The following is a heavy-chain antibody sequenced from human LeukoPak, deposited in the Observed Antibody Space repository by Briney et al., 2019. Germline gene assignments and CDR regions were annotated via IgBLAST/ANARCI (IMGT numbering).Heavy chain of an antibody. D-gene: IGHD2-21*02. CDR2: IHYSGST. CDR3: ARVAYCGGDCYFAFDI. J-gene: IGHJ3*02. CDR1: GYSISSAFY. V-gene: IGHV4-38-2*01. Sequence: PSETLSLTCAVPGYSISSAFYWGWIRQPPGKGLEWIGTIHYSGSTSYNPSLKSRVTISVDTSKNQFSLKLRSVTATDTAVYYCARVAYCGGDCYFAFDIWGQGTMVTVSS.